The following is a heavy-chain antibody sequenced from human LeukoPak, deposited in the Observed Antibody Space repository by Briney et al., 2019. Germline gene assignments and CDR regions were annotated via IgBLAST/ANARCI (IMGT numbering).Heavy chain of an antibody. V-gene: IGHV4-38-2*02. CDR3: ARGYDSSGYYPYYFDY. CDR2: IYHSGST. J-gene: IGHJ4*02. CDR1: GYSISSGYY. Sequence: PSETLSLTCTVSGYSISSGYYWGWIRQPPGKGLEWIGSIYHSGSTYYNPSLKSRVTISVDTSKNQFSLKLSSVTAADTAVYYCARGYDSSGYYPYYFDYWGQGTLVTVSS. D-gene: IGHD3-22*01.